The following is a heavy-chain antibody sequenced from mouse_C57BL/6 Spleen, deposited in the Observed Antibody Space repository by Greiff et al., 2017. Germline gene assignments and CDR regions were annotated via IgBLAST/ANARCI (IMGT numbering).Heavy chain of an antibody. CDR2: INPNNGGT. CDR1: GYTFTDYY. D-gene: IGHD2-5*01. V-gene: IGHV1-26*01. J-gene: IGHJ2*01. CDR3: ARHYSNYFDY. Sequence: EVQLQQSGPELVKPGASVKISCKASGYTFTDYYMNWVKQSHGKSLEWIGDINPNNGGTSYNQKFKGKATLTVDKSSSTAYMELRSLTSEDSAVYYCARHYSNYFDYWGQGTTLTVSS.